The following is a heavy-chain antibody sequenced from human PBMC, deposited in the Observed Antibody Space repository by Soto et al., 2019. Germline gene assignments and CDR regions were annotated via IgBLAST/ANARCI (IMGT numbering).Heavy chain of an antibody. CDR2: ISSGSSYI. J-gene: IGHJ4*02. V-gene: IGHV3-21*01. CDR3: ARGVAAAGTSGPRAFDY. CDR1: TFTFSTYS. Sequence: GGSLRLSCAASTFTFSTYSMNLVRQAPGKGLEWVSSISSGSSYIYYADSVKGRFTISRDNAKNSLYLQMNSLRAEDTAVYYCARGVAAAGTSGPRAFDYWGQGTLVTVSS. D-gene: IGHD6-13*01.